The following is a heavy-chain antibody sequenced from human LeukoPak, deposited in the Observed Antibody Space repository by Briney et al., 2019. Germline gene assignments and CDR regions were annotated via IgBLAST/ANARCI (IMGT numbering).Heavy chain of an antibody. CDR2: VSNSGST. CDR1: GGSIRNYY. V-gene: IGHV4-59*12. J-gene: IGHJ3*02. Sequence: SETLSLTCSVSGGSIRNYYWTWIRQPPGKGLEWIGHVSNSGSTKYNPSLKSRVTISVDTSKNQFSLKLSSVTAADTAVYYCASRTIYGSGSYFKPGNAFDIWGQGTMVTVSS. CDR3: ASRTIYGSGSYFKPGNAFDI. D-gene: IGHD3-10*01.